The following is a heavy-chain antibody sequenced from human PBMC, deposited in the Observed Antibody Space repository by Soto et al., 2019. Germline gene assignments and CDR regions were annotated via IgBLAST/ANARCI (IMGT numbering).Heavy chain of an antibody. V-gene: IGHV4-34*01. D-gene: IGHD3-3*01. CDR2: INHSGST. CDR1: GGSFSGYY. Sequence: WETLSLTCAVYGGSFSGYYWSWIRQPPGKGLEWIGEINHSGSTNYNPSLKSRVTISVDTSKNQFSLKLSSVTAADTAVYYCAQGAGGDFWSGYYTGYYYYYGMDVWGQGTTVTVSS. J-gene: IGHJ6*02. CDR3: AQGAGGDFWSGYYTGYYYYYGMDV.